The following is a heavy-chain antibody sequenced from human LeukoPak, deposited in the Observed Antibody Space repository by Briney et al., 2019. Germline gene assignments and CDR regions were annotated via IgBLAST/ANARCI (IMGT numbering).Heavy chain of an antibody. CDR3: ARDMATRSNWFDP. D-gene: IGHD5-24*01. Sequence: SETLSLTCTVSGGSISSYYWSWLRQPPGKGLEWIGYIYYSGSTNYNPSLKSRVTISVDTSKNQFSLKLSSVTAADTAVYYCARDMATRSNWFDPWGQGTLVTVSS. CDR2: IYYSGST. J-gene: IGHJ5*02. V-gene: IGHV4-59*01. CDR1: GGSISSYY.